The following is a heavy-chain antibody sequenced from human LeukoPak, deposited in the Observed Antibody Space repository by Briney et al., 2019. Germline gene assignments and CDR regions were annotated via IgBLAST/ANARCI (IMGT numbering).Heavy chain of an antibody. Sequence: GGSLRLSCAASGFSISSSAMNWVRQAPGKGLEWVSSINNVASHIYYAGSVRGRITISRDNAKNPVYLQMNSLRAEDTAVYYCTRDATYYLRYGYFDYWGQGTLVTVSS. CDR1: GFSISSSA. V-gene: IGHV3-21*01. CDR3: TRDATYYLRYGYFDY. J-gene: IGHJ4*02. D-gene: IGHD2/OR15-2a*01. CDR2: INNVASHI.